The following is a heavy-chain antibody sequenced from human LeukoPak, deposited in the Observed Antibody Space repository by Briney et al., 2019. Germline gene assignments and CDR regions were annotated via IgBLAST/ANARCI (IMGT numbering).Heavy chain of an antibody. CDR3: ARDVGNYYYYYMDV. J-gene: IGHJ6*03. CDR2: ISGSSTYI. D-gene: IGHD1-1*01. V-gene: IGHV3-21*01. CDR1: GFTFSSYS. Sequence: PGGSLRLSCAASGFTFSSYSMNWVRQAPGKGLEWVSSISGSSTYIYYADSVEGRFTISRDNAKNSLYLQMNSLRAEDTAVYYCARDVGNYYYYYMDVWGKGTTVTVSS.